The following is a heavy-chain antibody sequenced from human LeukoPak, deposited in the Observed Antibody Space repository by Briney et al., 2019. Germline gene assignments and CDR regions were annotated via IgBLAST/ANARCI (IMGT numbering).Heavy chain of an antibody. CDR2: IYYSGST. Sequence: SETLSLTCTVSGGSISSYYWSWIRQPPGKGLEWIGYIYYSGSTNYNPSFKSRVTISVDTSKNQFSLKLSSVTAADTAVYYCARPGTYYDFWSGYTPTAAAFDIWGQGTMVTVSS. D-gene: IGHD3-3*01. CDR1: GGSISSYY. CDR3: ARPGTYYDFWSGYTPTAAAFDI. V-gene: IGHV4-59*01. J-gene: IGHJ3*02.